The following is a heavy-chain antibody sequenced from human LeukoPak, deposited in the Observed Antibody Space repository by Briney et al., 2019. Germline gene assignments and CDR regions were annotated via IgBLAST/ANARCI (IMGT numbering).Heavy chain of an antibody. CDR3: ARAGSHGGFDY. CDR1: GFTVSSNY. J-gene: IGHJ4*02. CDR2: IKQDGSEK. Sequence: PGGSLRLSCAASGFTVSSNYMSWVRQAPGKGLEWVANIKQDGSEKYYVDSVKGRFTISRDNAKNSLYLQMNSLRAEDTAVYYCARAGSHGGFDYWGQGTLVTVSS. D-gene: IGHD3-10*01. V-gene: IGHV3-7*01.